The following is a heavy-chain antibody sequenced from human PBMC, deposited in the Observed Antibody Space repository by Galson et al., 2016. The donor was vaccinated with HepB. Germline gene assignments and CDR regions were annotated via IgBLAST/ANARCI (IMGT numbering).Heavy chain of an antibody. V-gene: IGHV3-15*01. D-gene: IGHD4/OR15-4a*01. J-gene: IGHJ4*02. CDR1: GFTFSNAW. CDR3: ATDLLPRNVLTPTSLFDY. CDR2: IKSRTDGGTT. Sequence: SLRLSCAASGFTFSNAWMSWVRQAPGKGLEWVGRIKSRTDGGTTDYAAPVKGRFTVSRDDSKNTLYLQMNSLTTEDTAVYYCATDLLPRNVLTPTSLFDYWGQGTLVTGSS.